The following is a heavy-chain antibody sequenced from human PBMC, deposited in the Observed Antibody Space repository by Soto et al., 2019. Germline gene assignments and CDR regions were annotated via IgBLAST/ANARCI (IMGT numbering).Heavy chain of an antibody. CDR3: ARGLILWFGELSRRGGYYYYMDV. D-gene: IGHD3-10*01. J-gene: IGHJ6*03. Sequence: SETQSLTSTVNGGNLGGYQWTWIRQTPGKGLEWIGEINDSGNINYNPSLKSRVTIFLDTPKKQISLKLNSVTAADSAVYYCARGLILWFGELSRRGGYYYYMDVWAKGTTVTVSS. CDR2: INDSGNI. CDR1: GGNLGGYQ. V-gene: IGHV4-34*01.